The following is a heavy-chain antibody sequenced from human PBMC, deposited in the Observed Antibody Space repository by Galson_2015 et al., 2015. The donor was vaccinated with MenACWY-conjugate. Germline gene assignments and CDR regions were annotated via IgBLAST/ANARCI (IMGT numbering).Heavy chain of an antibody. V-gene: IGHV4-34*01. Sequence: TLSLSCGLSGGSFSDFYWSWIRQSPGKGLEWIGEINRRGTTDYNPSLRSRVSLSVDTSKNQFSLTLKSVTAADTAVYFCAREFGDFWSGFGFHYYGMDVWGQGTTVTVSS. D-gene: IGHD3-3*01. CDR2: INRRGTT. CDR1: GGSFSDFY. CDR3: AREFGDFWSGFGFHYYGMDV. J-gene: IGHJ6*02.